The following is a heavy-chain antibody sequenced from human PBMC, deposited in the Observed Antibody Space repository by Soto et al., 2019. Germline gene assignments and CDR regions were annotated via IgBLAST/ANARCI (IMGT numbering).Heavy chain of an antibody. CDR1: GGTFSSYA. CDR2: IIPIFGTA. D-gene: IGHD2-8*01. V-gene: IGHV1-69*13. CDR3: VRAPGPMYYAMDA. J-gene: IGHJ6*02. Sequence: SVKVSCKASGGTFSSYAISWVRQAPVQGLEWMGGIIPIFGTANYAQKFQGRVTITADESTSTAYMEMNSLRAEDTAVYYCVRAPGPMYYAMDAWGQGTMVTVSS.